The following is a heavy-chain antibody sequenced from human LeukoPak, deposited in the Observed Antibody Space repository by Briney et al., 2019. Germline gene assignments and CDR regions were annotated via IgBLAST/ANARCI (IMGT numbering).Heavy chain of an antibody. CDR1: GYTFTDYY. CDR2: INPNSGGT. J-gene: IGHJ4*02. Sequence: ASMKVSCKASGYTFTDYYMHWVRQAPGQGLEWMGWINPNSGGTNYAQKFQGRVTMTRDTSISTAYMELSRLGSDDTAVYYCASTIVVLTAGAFDYWGQGTLVTVSS. D-gene: IGHD2-21*02. CDR3: ASTIVVLTAGAFDY. V-gene: IGHV1-2*02.